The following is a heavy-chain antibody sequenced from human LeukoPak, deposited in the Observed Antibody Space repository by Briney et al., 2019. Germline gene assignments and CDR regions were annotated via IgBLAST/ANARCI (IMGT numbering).Heavy chain of an antibody. CDR3: AKDLGGIAVAGTFY. CDR1: GFTFSSYA. Sequence: PGGSLRPSCAASGFTFSSYAMSWVRQAPGKGLEWVSAISGSGGSTYYADSVKGRFTISRDNSKNTLYLQMNSLRAEDTAVYYCAKDLGGIAVAGTFYWGQGTLVTVSS. J-gene: IGHJ4*02. V-gene: IGHV3-23*01. CDR2: ISGSGGST. D-gene: IGHD6-19*01.